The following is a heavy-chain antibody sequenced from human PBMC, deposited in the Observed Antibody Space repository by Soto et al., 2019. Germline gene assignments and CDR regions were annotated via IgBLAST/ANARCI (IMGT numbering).Heavy chain of an antibody. D-gene: IGHD6-19*01. J-gene: IGHJ4*02. Sequence: ASVKVSCKASGYTFTSYYMHWVRQAPGQGREWLGIINPSGGSTSYAQKFQGRVTMTRDTSTSTVYMELSSLRSEDTAVYYCARAHHPPSYSSGSRGYFDYWGQGTLVTVSS. CDR1: GYTFTSYY. CDR2: INPSGGST. CDR3: ARAHHPPSYSSGSRGYFDY. V-gene: IGHV1-46*01.